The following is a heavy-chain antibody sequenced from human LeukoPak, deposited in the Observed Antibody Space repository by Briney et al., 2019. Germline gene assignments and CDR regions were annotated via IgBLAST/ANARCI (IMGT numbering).Heavy chain of an antibody. J-gene: IGHJ4*03. V-gene: IGHV4-59*01. CDR3: ARDQIGGSYHDY. CDR2: IYYSGSI. CDR1: GGSISSYY. Sequence: SETLSLTCTVSGGSISSYYWSWIRQPPGKGLEWIGYIYYSGSINYNSSLKSRVTISVDTSKNQFSLKLSSVTAADTAVYYCARDQIGGSYHDYWGQGTLVTVSS. D-gene: IGHD1-26*01.